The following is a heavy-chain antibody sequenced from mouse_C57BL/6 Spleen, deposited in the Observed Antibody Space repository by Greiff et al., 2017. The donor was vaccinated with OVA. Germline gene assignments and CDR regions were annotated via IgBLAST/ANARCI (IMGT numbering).Heavy chain of an antibody. CDR3: TRADWDGTYYAMDY. V-gene: IGHV1-5*01. D-gene: IGHD4-1*01. Sequence: EVKLMESGTVLARPGASVKMSCKTSGYTFTSYWMHWVKQRPGQGLEWIGAIYPGNSDTSYNQKFKGKAKLTAVTSASTAYMELSSLTNEDSAVYYGTRADWDGTYYAMDYWGQGTSVTVSS. CDR1: GYTFTSYW. CDR2: IYPGNSDT. J-gene: IGHJ4*01.